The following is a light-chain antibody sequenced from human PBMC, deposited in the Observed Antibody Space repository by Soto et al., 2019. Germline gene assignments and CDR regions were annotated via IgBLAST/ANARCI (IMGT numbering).Light chain of an antibody. CDR1: QSISRW. CDR2: DAS. V-gene: IGKV1-5*01. CDR3: QQYNDYSGM. Sequence: DIQMTQSPPTLSASVGDRVTITCRASQSISRWLAWHQQKPGKAPRLLIYDASNLQRGVPSRFSGSGSGPEFTLTITSLQPEDFATYYCQQYNDYSGMFGQGTKVDIK. J-gene: IGKJ1*01.